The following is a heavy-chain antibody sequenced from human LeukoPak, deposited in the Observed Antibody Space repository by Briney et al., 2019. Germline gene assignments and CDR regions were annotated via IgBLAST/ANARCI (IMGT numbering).Heavy chain of an antibody. Sequence: PGGSLRLSCAASGFTVSSYYMSWVRQAPGKGLEWVSVIYGGGSTYYADSVKGRFTISRDNAKNTVFLQMSSLRAEDTALYYCARKSASGNYPLDYWGQGTLVTVSS. J-gene: IGHJ4*02. V-gene: IGHV3-53*01. CDR3: ARKSASGNYPLDY. CDR2: IYGGGST. D-gene: IGHD3-10*01. CDR1: GFTVSSYY.